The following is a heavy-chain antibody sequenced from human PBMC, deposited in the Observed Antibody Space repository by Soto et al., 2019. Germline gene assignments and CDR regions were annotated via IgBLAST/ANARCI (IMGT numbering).Heavy chain of an antibody. V-gene: IGHV3-30-3*01. CDR2: ISYDGSNK. CDR1: GFTFSSYA. Sequence: QVQLMESGGGVVQPGRSLRLSCAASGFTFSSYAMHWVRQAPGKGLEWVAVISYDGSNKYYADSVKGRFTISRDNSKNTLYLQMNSLRAEDTAVYYCARPSSSITIFGVVIRGDAFDIWGQGTMVTVSS. J-gene: IGHJ3*02. CDR3: ARPSSSITIFGVVIRGDAFDI. D-gene: IGHD3-3*01.